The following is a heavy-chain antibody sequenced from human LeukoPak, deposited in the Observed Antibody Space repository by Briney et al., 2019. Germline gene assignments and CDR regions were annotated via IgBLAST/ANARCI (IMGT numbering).Heavy chain of an antibody. J-gene: IGHJ6*03. CDR1: GFTFSSYW. CDR3: ASGYSYGPYYMDV. CDR2: INSDGSST. Sequence: GGSLRLSCAASGFTFSSYWMHWVRQAPGKGLVWVSRINSDGSSTSYADSVKGRFTISRDNAKNTLYLQMNSLRAEDTAVYYCASGYSYGPYYMDVWGKGTTVTVSS. V-gene: IGHV3-74*01. D-gene: IGHD5-18*01.